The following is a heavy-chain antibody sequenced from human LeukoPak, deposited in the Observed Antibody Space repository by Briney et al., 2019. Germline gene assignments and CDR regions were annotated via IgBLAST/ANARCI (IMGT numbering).Heavy chain of an antibody. D-gene: IGHD2-21*02. CDR1: GFTFSNYA. J-gene: IGHJ3*02. Sequence: PGGSLRLSCAASGFTFSNYAMNWVRQAPGKGLEGGSVTSGRGGSTYYADSVKGRFTISSDNAKNSLYLQMNSLRAEDTAVYYCARRWSNIVVVTGPKDAFDIWGQGTMVTVSS. V-gene: IGHV3-23*01. CDR2: TSGRGGST. CDR3: ARRWSNIVVVTGPKDAFDI.